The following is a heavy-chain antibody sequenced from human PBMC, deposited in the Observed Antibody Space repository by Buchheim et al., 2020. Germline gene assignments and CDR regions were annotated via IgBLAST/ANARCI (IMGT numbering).Heavy chain of an antibody. CDR3: AREMYYDSSGYPVNWFDP. CDR2: IYTSGST. Sequence: QVQLQESGPGLVKPSQTLSLTCTVSGGSISSGSYYWSWIRQPAGKGLEWIGRIYTSGSTNYNPSLKSRVTISVDTSKNQFSLKLSSVTAADTAVYYCAREMYYDSSGYPVNWFDPWGQGTL. D-gene: IGHD3-22*01. CDR1: GGSISSGSYY. V-gene: IGHV4-61*02. J-gene: IGHJ5*02.